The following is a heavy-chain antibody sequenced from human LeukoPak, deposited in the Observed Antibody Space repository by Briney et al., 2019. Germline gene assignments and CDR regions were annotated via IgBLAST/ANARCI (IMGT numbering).Heavy chain of an antibody. CDR3: ARGVGYYDSSGYYHDAFDI. D-gene: IGHD3-22*01. J-gene: IGHJ3*02. V-gene: IGHV1-46*01. CDR2: INPSGGST. Sequence: GSSVKVSCKASGYTFTSYYMHWVRQAPGQGLEWMGIINPSGGSTSYAQKFQGRVTMTRDMSTSTVYMELSSLRSEDTAVYYCARGVGYYDSSGYYHDAFDIWGQGTMVTVSS. CDR1: GYTFTSYY.